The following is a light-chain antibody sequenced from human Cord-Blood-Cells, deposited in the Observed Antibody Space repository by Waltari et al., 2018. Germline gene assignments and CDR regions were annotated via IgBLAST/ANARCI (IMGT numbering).Light chain of an antibody. CDR1: SSDVGGYNY. J-gene: IGLJ2*01. CDR3: SSYTSSCTLV. CDR2: DVS. V-gene: IGLV2-14*01. Sequence: QSALTQPASVSGSPGQSITISCTGTSSDVGGYNYVSWYQQHPGKAPKLMIYDVSKRPSGVSNRFSGSKSGNTASLTISGLQAEDEADYYCSSYTSSCTLVFSGGTKLTVL.